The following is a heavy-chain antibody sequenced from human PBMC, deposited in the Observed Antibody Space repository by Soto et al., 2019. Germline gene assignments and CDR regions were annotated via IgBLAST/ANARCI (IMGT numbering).Heavy chain of an antibody. J-gene: IGHJ4*02. CDR2: ISGSGGST. D-gene: IGHD3-22*01. Sequence: PGGSLRLSCAASGFTFSSYAMSWVRQAPGKGLEWVSAISGSGGSTYYADSVKGRFTISRDNSKNTLYLQMNSLRAEDTAVYYCAKELYYYDSSGYYYYFDYWGQGTLVTVSS. V-gene: IGHV3-23*01. CDR3: AKELYYYDSSGYYYYFDY. CDR1: GFTFSSYA.